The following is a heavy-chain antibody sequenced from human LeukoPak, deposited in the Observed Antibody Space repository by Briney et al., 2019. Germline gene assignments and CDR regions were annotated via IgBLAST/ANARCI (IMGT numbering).Heavy chain of an antibody. CDR3: ARDSLPYDYVWGSYRFFDP. D-gene: IGHD3-16*02. Sequence: GGSLRLSCAASGFTFSSYEMNWVRQAPGKGLEGVSYISSCGSTIYYADSVKGRFTIPRDNAKNSLYLQMNSLRAEDTAVYYCARDSLPYDYVWGSYRFFDPWGQGTLVTVSS. J-gene: IGHJ5*02. CDR2: ISSCGSTI. V-gene: IGHV3-48*03. CDR1: GFTFSSYE.